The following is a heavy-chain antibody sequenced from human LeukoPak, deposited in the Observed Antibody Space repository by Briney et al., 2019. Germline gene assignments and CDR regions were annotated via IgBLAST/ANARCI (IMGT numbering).Heavy chain of an antibody. Sequence: PGGSLRPSCAASGFTFSSYAMHWVRQAPGKGLKYVSAISSNGGSTYYANSVKGRCTISRDNSKNTLYLQMGSLRAEDMAVYYCARDRWELRNAFGIWGQGTMVTVSS. V-gene: IGHV3-64*01. CDR2: ISSNGGST. CDR1: GFTFSSYA. D-gene: IGHD1-26*01. J-gene: IGHJ3*02. CDR3: ARDRWELRNAFGI.